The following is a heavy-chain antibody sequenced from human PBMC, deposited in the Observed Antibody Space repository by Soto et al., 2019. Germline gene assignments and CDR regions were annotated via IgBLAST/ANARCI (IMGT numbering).Heavy chain of an antibody. CDR1: GYTFSSYD. Sequence: QVQLVQSGAEVKKPGASVKVSCKASGYTFSSYDINWVRQATGQGLEWMGWLNPNSGHTGYAQKFQGRVTLTRNTSINTAYIELSSLTSDDTAVYYCATSGGGWYLYWGQGTLVTVSS. J-gene: IGHJ4*02. D-gene: IGHD6-19*01. V-gene: IGHV1-8*01. CDR3: ATSGGGWYLY. CDR2: LNPNSGHT.